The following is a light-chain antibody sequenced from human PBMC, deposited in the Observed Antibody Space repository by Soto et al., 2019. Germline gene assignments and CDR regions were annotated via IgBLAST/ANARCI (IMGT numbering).Light chain of an antibody. CDR3: QHYNSHSEA. CDR1: QSVGSS. V-gene: IGKV3D-15*01. CDR2: DAS. Sequence: PGDIATLSYMASQSVGSSFAWYQQRPGQAPRLLIYDASIRATGIPARFSGSGSGTDFTLTISSLQPDDFATYYCQHYNSHSEAFGQGINVDIK. J-gene: IGKJ1*01.